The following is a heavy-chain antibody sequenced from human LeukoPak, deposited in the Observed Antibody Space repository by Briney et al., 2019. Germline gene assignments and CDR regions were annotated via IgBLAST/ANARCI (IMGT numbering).Heavy chain of an antibody. CDR1: GYIFTDYH. CDR3: ARDLQGNVAVPAAILGD. CDR2: TNPNSGVT. Sequence: ASVKVSCKASGYIFTDYHVHWVRQAPGQGLEWVGWTNPNSGVTNYAQNFQGRVIMTRDTSVSTAYMELSRLTSDDTAVYYCARDLQGNVAVPAAILGDWGQGGLVTVSS. J-gene: IGHJ4*02. D-gene: IGHD2-2*01. V-gene: IGHV1-2*02.